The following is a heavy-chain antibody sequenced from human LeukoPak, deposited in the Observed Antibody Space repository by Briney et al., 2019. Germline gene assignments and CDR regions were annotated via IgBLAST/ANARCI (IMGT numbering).Heavy chain of an antibody. CDR2: INPSGGST. CDR1: GYTFTSYY. V-gene: IGHV1-46*01. J-gene: IGHJ4*02. Sequence: ASVKVSCKASGYTFTSYYMHWVRQAPGQGLEWMGIINPSGGSTSYAQKFQGRVTMTRNTSTSTVYMELSSLRSEDTAVYYCASSIAAAGTGLDYWGQGTLVTVSS. D-gene: IGHD6-13*01. CDR3: ASSIAAAGTGLDY.